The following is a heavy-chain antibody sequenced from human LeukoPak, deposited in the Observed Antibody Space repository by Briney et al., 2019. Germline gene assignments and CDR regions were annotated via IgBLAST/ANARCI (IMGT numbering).Heavy chain of an antibody. CDR2: INWNGAII. CDR3: AKGRQDSLTDALDV. V-gene: IGHV3-9*03. J-gene: IGHJ3*01. CDR1: GFTFDNSA. D-gene: IGHD2-15*01. Sequence: GGYLRLSCAASGFTFDNSAMHWVRQAPGKGLEWVSGINWNGAIIDYVDSVKGRFIISRDNAKNSLYLQMNSLRPEDMALYYCAKGRQDSLTDALDVWGQGTMVTVSS.